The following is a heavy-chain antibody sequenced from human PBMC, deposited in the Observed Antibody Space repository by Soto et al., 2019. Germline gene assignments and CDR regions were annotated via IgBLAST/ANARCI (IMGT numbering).Heavy chain of an antibody. V-gene: IGHV4-39*01. CDR1: SGSIGSSSYY. Sequence: SETLSLTCTITSGSIGSSSYYWAWIRQPPGKGLEWIGSIYYSGSTYYNPSLKSRVTISVDTSKNQFSLKLSSVTAADTAVYYCARRWGGYSGYDNRNDYWGQGTLVTVS. J-gene: IGHJ4*02. CDR3: ARRWGGYSGYDNRNDY. D-gene: IGHD5-12*01. CDR2: IYYSGST.